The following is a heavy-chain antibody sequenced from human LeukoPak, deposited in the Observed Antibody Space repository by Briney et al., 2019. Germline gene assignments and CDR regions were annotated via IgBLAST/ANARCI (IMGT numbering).Heavy chain of an antibody. Sequence: GGSLRLSCAASGFTFSSYWMHWVRQAPGQGLVWVSRINSDGSSTTYAASAPGRFTISRDYAKKTLYLQMNSLRAEDSAVYDCARGWFGELYPIDYWGQGTLVTVSS. CDR3: ARGWFGELYPIDY. CDR2: INSDGSST. J-gene: IGHJ4*02. V-gene: IGHV3-74*01. CDR1: GFTFSSYW. D-gene: IGHD3-10*01.